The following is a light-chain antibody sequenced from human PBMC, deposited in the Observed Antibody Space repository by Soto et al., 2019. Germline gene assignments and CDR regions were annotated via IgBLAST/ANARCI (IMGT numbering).Light chain of an antibody. CDR3: QQYVTSPFT. Sequence: EIVLTQSPDTLSLSPGERATLSCRASQSVSNSYLAWYQQKPGQAPRVLIYGASSRATGIPDRFSGSGSGTDFTLTISGLEPEDFAMYYCQQYVTSPFTFGPGTKVDI. J-gene: IGKJ3*01. CDR1: QSVSNSY. CDR2: GAS. V-gene: IGKV3-20*01.